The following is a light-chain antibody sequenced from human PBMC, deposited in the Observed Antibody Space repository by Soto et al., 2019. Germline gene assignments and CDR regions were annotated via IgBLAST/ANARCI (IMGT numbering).Light chain of an antibody. Sequence: EIVLTQSPGTLSLSPGERATLSCRASQSVTSTYLAWYQQKPGQPPRLLIYGASNRATGIPDRFSGSGSGTDFTLTISRLEPEDFTVYYCQSRSSWPPVLTFGGGTKVEIK. CDR1: QSVTSTY. CDR3: QSRSSWPPVLT. J-gene: IGKJ4*01. CDR2: GAS. V-gene: IGKV3D-20*02.